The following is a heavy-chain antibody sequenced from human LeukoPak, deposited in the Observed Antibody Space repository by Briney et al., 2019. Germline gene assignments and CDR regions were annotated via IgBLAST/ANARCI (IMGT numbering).Heavy chain of an antibody. D-gene: IGHD6-19*01. CDR1: GFTFSSYE. Sequence: GGSLRLSCAASGFTFSSYEMKWVRQAPGKGLEWVSYISGSGTTKFYADSVKGRFTISRDNAKNSLYLEMNSLRAEDTAVYYCARDGAVAGIENDYWGQGTLVTGSS. CDR3: ARDGAVAGIENDY. CDR2: ISGSGTTK. J-gene: IGHJ4*02. V-gene: IGHV3-48*03.